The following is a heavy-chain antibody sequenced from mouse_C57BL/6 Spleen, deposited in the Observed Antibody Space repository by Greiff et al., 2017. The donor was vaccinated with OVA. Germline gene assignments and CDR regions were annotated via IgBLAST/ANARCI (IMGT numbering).Heavy chain of an antibody. CDR2: ISDGGSYT. Sequence: EVMLVESGGGLVKPGGSLKLSCAASGFTFSSYAMSWVRQTPEKRLEWVATISDGGSYTYYPDNVKGRFTISRDNAKNNLYLQMSHLKSEDTAMYYCAPLYYDYDVDWFAYWGQGTLVTVSA. CDR1: GFTFSSYA. D-gene: IGHD2-4*01. J-gene: IGHJ3*01. V-gene: IGHV5-4*03. CDR3: APLYYDYDVDWFAY.